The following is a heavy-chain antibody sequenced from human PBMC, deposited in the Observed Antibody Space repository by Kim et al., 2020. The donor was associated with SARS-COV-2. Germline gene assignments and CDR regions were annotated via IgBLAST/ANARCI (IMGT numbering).Heavy chain of an antibody. CDR3: ARGGYSSSWSIGEAVDF. D-gene: IGHD6-13*01. Sequence: GGSLRLSCAASGFTFSDFAFHWVRQAPGKGLEWVAVISDDANNKYDAESVKGRFTISRDNSKNTLYLQMNSLRAEDTAVYYCARGGYSSSWSIGEAVDFWGRGTIVTVSS. CDR1: GFTFSDFA. J-gene: IGHJ3*01. V-gene: IGHV3-30*04. CDR2: ISDDANNK.